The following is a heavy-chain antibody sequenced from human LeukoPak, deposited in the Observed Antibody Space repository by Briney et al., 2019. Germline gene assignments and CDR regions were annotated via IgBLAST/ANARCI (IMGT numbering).Heavy chain of an antibody. J-gene: IGHJ4*02. CDR3: AKDPAPYYYDSSGYLAD. CDR1: GFTFSSYG. CDR2: ISYDGSNK. Sequence: GGSLRLSCAASGFTFSSYGMHWVRQAPGKGLEWVAVISYDGSNKCYADSVKGRFTISRDNSKNTLYLQMNSLRAEDTAVYYCAKDPAPYYYDSSGYLADWGQGTLVTVSS. D-gene: IGHD3-22*01. V-gene: IGHV3-30*18.